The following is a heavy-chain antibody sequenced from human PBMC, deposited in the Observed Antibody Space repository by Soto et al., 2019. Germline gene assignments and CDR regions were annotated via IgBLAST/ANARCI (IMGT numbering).Heavy chain of an antibody. Sequence: QVQLVESGGGVVQPGRSLRLSCAASGFTFSTYSMHWVRQAPGKGLEWVAVIAYDGSKKYYADSVKGRFTMSRDNSKTTMSVQMNGLRAEDTAVYYCARDDEGRGVAFDIWGQGTMVTVSS. V-gene: IGHV3-30-3*01. CDR2: IAYDGSKK. D-gene: IGHD2-8*01. CDR1: GFTFSTYS. CDR3: ARDDEGRGVAFDI. J-gene: IGHJ3*02.